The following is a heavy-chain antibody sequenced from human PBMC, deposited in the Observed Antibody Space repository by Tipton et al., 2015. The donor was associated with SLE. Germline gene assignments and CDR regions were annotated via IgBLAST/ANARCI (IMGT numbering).Heavy chain of an antibody. CDR2: IYYSGTT. CDR3: ASPGYSSGSYYFDY. CDR1: GDSVSSNSAA. D-gene: IGHD6-19*01. V-gene: IGHV4-38-2*01. Sequence: GLVKPSQTLSLTCAISGDSVSSNSAAWNWIRQSPGKGLEWIGTIYYSGTTYYNPSLESRVTISADTSKNQVSLKLNSVTAADTAVYYCASPGYSSGSYYFDYWDQGTLVTVSS. J-gene: IGHJ4*02.